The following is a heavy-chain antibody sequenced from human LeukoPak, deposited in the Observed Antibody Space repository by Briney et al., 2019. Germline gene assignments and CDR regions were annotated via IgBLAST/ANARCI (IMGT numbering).Heavy chain of an antibody. Sequence: GGSLRLSCAASGFTFTDHYMSWIRQAPGKGLEWVSYISSSGSTTHYADCVKGRFTISRDNAKNSLYLQMNSLRAEDTAVYYCARVLGLVRGVIIITQKYYFDYWGQGTLVTVSS. J-gene: IGHJ4*02. D-gene: IGHD3-10*01. CDR3: ARVLGLVRGVIIITQKYYFDY. CDR1: GFTFTDHY. V-gene: IGHV3-11*01. CDR2: ISSSGSTT.